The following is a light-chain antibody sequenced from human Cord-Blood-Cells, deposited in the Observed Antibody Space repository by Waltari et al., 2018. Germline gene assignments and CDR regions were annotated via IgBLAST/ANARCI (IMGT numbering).Light chain of an antibody. Sequence: DIVMTQTLLSLSVTPGQPASISCKSSQSLLHSDGKTYLYWYLQKPGQSPQRLIYEVSGRFSGVPDRFSGSGSGTDFTLKISRVGAEDVGVYYCMQGIHLPPCTFGQGTKLEIK. CDR1: QSLLHSDGKTY. V-gene: IGKV2-29*02. CDR2: EVS. J-gene: IGKJ2*02. CDR3: MQGIHLPPCT.